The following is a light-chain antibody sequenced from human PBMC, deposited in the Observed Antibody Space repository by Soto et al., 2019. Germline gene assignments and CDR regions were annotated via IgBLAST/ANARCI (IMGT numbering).Light chain of an antibody. CDR1: NSDVGGYNY. Sequence: QSALTQPRSVSGSPGQSVTISCTGTNSDVGGYNYVSWYQQYPGKAPKLMISGVSERPSGVPDRFSGSKSGNTASLTISGLQVEDEAEYFCFSFTTTSTHVFGTGTKLTVL. V-gene: IGLV2-11*01. CDR3: FSFTTTSTHV. CDR2: GVS. J-gene: IGLJ1*01.